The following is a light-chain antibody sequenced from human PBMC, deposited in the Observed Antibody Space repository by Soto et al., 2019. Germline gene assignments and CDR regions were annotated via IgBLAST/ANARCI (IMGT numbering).Light chain of an antibody. Sequence: QSALAQPASVSGSPGQSITISCTGTSSDVGGYNYVPWYQQHPGKAPKLMIYEVSNRPSGVSNRFSGSKSGNTASLTISGLQAEDEADYYCSSYTSSSTLEDVFGTGTKVTVL. J-gene: IGLJ1*01. CDR1: SSDVGGYNY. CDR2: EVS. CDR3: SSYTSSSTLEDV. V-gene: IGLV2-14*01.